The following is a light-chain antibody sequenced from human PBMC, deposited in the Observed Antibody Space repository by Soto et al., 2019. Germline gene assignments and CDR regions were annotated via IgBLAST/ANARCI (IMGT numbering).Light chain of an antibody. J-gene: IGLJ1*01. Sequence: QSALTQPASVSGSPGQSITISCTGTSSDVGGYNYVSWYQQHPGKAPKLMIYDVSSRPSGVSYRFSGSKSGNTASLTISGLQAEDEADYYSSSYTSSNTRYVFGTGTKVTVL. CDR2: DVS. V-gene: IGLV2-14*03. CDR1: SSDVGGYNY. CDR3: SSYTSSNTRYV.